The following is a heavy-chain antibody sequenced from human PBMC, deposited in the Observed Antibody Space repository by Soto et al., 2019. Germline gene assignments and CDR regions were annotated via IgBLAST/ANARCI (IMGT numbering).Heavy chain of an antibody. J-gene: IGHJ4*02. CDR3: ARGPAAYNYFDY. D-gene: IGHD2-2*01. CDR2: IIPFFGTA. Sequence: QVQLVQSGGEVKKPGSSVKVSGKASGGTFSNYAINWVRQAPGQGLEWMGGIIPFFGTANHAQKFQGRVTITADESTSTAYMELSSLRSEDTAVYYCARGPAAYNYFDYWGQGTLVTVSS. CDR1: GGTFSNYA. V-gene: IGHV1-69*01.